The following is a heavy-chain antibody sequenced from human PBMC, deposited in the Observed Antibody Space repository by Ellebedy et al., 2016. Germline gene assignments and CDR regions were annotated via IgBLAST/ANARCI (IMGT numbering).Heavy chain of an antibody. V-gene: IGHV3-21*01. Sequence: GGSLRLSXVASGFTFSGHTMSWVRQAPGKGLEWISSISARSSYIEYADSVKGRFTISRDNAKNSLYLQMNSLSDEDTAVYYCAGGFYVDYWGQGTLVTVSS. D-gene: IGHD3-3*01. CDR2: ISARSSYI. CDR3: AGGFYVDY. J-gene: IGHJ4*02. CDR1: GFTFSGHT.